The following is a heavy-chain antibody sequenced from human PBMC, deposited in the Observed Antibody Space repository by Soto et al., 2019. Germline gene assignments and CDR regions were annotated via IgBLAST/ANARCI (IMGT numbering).Heavy chain of an antibody. Sequence: SETLSLTCTVSGGSISSGGYYWSWIRQHPGKGLEWIGYIYYSGSTYYNPSLKSRVTISVDTSKNQFSLKLSSVTAADTAVYYCAGWVDFWSGYYPGIYYYYGMDVWGQGTTVTVSS. CDR2: IYYSGST. V-gene: IGHV4-31*03. J-gene: IGHJ6*02. D-gene: IGHD3-3*01. CDR1: GGSISSGGYY. CDR3: AGWVDFWSGYYPGIYYYYGMDV.